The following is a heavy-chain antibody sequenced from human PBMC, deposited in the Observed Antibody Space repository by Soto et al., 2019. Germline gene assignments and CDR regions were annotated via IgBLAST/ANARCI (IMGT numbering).Heavy chain of an antibody. V-gene: IGHV4-31*03. J-gene: IGHJ4*02. CDR2: IYYSGST. Sequence: SETLSLTCSVSGGSIGGGGYYWSWIRQHPGKGLEWIGYIYYSGSTYYNPSLKSRVTISVDTSKNQFSLKLSSVTAADTAVYYCARDFGYYYDSSGYLDYWGQGTLVTVSS. CDR1: GGSIGGGGYY. D-gene: IGHD3-22*01. CDR3: ARDFGYYYDSSGYLDY.